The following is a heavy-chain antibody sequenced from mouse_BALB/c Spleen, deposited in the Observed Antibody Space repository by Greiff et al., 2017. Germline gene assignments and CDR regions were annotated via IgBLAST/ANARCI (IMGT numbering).Heavy chain of an antibody. J-gene: IGHJ4*01. Sequence: VQLQQPGAELVMPGASVKMSCKASGYTFTDYWMHWVKQRPGQGLEWIGAIDTSDSYTSYNQKFKGKATLTVDESSSTAYMQLSSLTSEDSAVYYCARSLITTATMDYWGQGTSVTVSS. CDR1: GYTFTDYW. V-gene: IGHV1-69*01. CDR3: ARSLITTATMDY. D-gene: IGHD1-2*01. CDR2: IDTSDSYT.